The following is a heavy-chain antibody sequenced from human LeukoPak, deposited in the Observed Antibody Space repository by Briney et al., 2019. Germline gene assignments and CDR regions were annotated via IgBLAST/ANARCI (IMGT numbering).Heavy chain of an antibody. D-gene: IGHD3-3*01. V-gene: IGHV1-69*05. Sequence: ASVKVSCKASGGTFSSYAISWVRQAPGQGLEWMGGIIPIFGTANYAQKFQGRVTITTDESTSTAYMELSSLRSEDTAVYYCARGLPPYYYDFWSENYMDVWGKGTTVTVSS. CDR3: ARGLPPYYYDFWSENYMDV. J-gene: IGHJ6*03. CDR1: GGTFSSYA. CDR2: IIPIFGTA.